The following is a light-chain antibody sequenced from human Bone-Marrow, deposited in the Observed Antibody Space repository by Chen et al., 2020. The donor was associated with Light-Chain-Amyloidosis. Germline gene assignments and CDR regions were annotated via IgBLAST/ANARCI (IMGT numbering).Light chain of an antibody. J-gene: IGKJ1*01. CDR1: QSVLYRSNNNNY. CDR2: WAS. V-gene: IGKV4-1*01. CDR3: QQYYSTPWT. Sequence: DIVMTQSPDSLAVSLCERATINCKSSQSVLYRSNNNNYLAWYQQKPGQPPKLLIYWASTRESGVPDRFSGSGSGTDFTLTISSLQAEDVAVYYCQQYYSTPWTFGQGTKVEIK.